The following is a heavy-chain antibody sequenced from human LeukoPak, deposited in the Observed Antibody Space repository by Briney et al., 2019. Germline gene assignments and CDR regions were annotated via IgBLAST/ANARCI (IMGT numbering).Heavy chain of an antibody. Sequence: EASVKVSCKASGYTFITYYVHWVRQAPGRGLEWMGVMNPSGGSTNYAQKFQGRVTMTRDMSTSTTYMDLSSLRSEDTAVYYCARTVVVTAEHAFDIWGQGTMVTVSS. CDR3: ARTVVVTAEHAFDI. CDR1: GYTFITYY. D-gene: IGHD2-21*02. CDR2: MNPSGGST. V-gene: IGHV1-46*01. J-gene: IGHJ3*02.